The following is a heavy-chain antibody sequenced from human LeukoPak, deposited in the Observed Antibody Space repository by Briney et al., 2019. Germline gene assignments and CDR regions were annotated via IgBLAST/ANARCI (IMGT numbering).Heavy chain of an antibody. Sequence: GESLKISCKGSGNSFTSYWIAWVRQMPGKGLEWMGSIYPGDSDTRYSPSFQGQVTVSADKSISTAYLQWSGLKASDTAMYYCARLYAPAAGHGFDYWGQGTLVTVSS. CDR1: GNSFTSYW. CDR2: IYPGDSDT. D-gene: IGHD6-13*01. V-gene: IGHV5-51*01. CDR3: ARLYAPAAGHGFDY. J-gene: IGHJ4*02.